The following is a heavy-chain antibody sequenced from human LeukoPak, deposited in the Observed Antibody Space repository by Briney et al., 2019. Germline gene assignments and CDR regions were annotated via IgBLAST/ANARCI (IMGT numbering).Heavy chain of an antibody. J-gene: IGHJ4*02. CDR1: GGSISSYY. CDR3: ARESYGSGTYYSNYDY. V-gene: IGHV4-59*01. D-gene: IGHD3-10*01. Sequence: SETLSLTCTVSGGSISSYYWGWIRQPPGKGLEWIGYVYYSGSTNYNPSLKSRITISVDTSKNQFSLKLSSVTAADTAVYYCARESYGSGTYYSNYDYWGQGTLVTVSS. CDR2: VYYSGST.